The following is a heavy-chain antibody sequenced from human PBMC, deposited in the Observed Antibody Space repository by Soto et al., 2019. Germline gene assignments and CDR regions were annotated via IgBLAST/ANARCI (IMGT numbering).Heavy chain of an antibody. CDR1: VYTFTSYG. J-gene: IGHJ4*02. CDR2: ISAYNGNT. CDR3: ARGSWDRLLRPFDY. D-gene: IGHD1-26*01. V-gene: IGHV1-18*04. Sequence: QVQLVQSGAEVKKPGASVTVSCKASVYTFTSYGISWVRHAPGQGLEWMGWISAYNGNTNYAHKLQGRVTLTTDTSTSTAYMELRSLRSDDTAVYYCARGSWDRLLRPFDYWGQGTLVTVSS.